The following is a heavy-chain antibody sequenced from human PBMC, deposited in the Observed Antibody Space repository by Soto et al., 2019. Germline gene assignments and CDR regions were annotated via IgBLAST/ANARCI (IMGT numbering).Heavy chain of an antibody. D-gene: IGHD6-19*01. V-gene: IGHV1-69*13. J-gene: IGHJ4*02. CDR3: ARSGGSGWYRDYFGY. CDR2: IIPIFGTA. Sequence: SVKVSCKASGGTFSSYAISWVRQAPGQGPEWMGGIIPIFGTANYAQKFQGRVTITADESTSTAYMELSSLRSEDTAVYYCARSGGSGWYRDYFGYWGQGTLVTVSS. CDR1: GGTFSSYA.